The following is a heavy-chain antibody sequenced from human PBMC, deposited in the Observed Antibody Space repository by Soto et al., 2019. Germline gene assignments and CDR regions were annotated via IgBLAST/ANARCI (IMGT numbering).Heavy chain of an antibody. D-gene: IGHD4-17*01. V-gene: IGHV4-59*01. CDR3: ARDSTGDYPLYYYYMDV. CDR1: GGSISSYY. CDR2: IYYSGST. Sequence: SETLSLTCTVSGGSISSYYWSWIRQPPGKGLEWIGYIYYSGSTNYNPSLKSRVTISVDTSKNQFSLKLSSVTAADTAVYYCARDSTGDYPLYYYYMDVWGKGTTVTVSS. J-gene: IGHJ6*03.